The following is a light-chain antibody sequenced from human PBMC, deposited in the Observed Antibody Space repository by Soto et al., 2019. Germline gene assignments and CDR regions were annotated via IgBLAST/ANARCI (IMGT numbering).Light chain of an antibody. Sequence: QSAPTQPASVSGSPGQSITISCAGTSSDVGGYDYVSWYQQYPGKAPKLIIYEVTNRPSGVSTRFSGSKSGNTASLTISGLQAEDEADYYCSSYTGSITLYVFGTGTKVTVL. V-gene: IGLV2-14*01. CDR3: SSYTGSITLYV. J-gene: IGLJ1*01. CDR2: EVT. CDR1: SSDVGGYDY.